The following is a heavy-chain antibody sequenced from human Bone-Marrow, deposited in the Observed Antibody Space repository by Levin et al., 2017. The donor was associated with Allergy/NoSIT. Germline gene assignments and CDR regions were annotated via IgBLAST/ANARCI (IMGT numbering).Heavy chain of an antibody. D-gene: IGHD5-12*01. Sequence: GGSLRLSCAASGFTVSSNYMSWVRQAPGKGLEWVSVIYSGGSTYYADSVKGRFTISRDNSKNTLYLQMNSLRAEDTAVYYCARDRKSGYDTDAGYYGMDVWGQGTTVTVSS. CDR1: GFTVSSNY. CDR2: IYSGGST. CDR3: ARDRKSGYDTDAGYYGMDV. V-gene: IGHV3-53*01. J-gene: IGHJ6*02.